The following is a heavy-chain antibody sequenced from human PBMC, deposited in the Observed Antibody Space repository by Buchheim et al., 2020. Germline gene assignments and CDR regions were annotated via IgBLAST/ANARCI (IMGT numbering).Heavy chain of an antibody. CDR2: IYYSGRT. J-gene: IGHJ4*02. CDR1: GGPIISGGYY. Sequence: QVQLQESGPGLVKPSQTLSLTCTVSGGPIISGGYYWSWIRQHPGKGLEWIGYIYYSGRTYHKPSLKIRVTISVDTSNNPFSLKLSSVTAADTAVYYCASSYYDILTGPQHFDYWGQGTL. CDR3: ASSYYDILTGPQHFDY. D-gene: IGHD3-9*01. V-gene: IGHV4-31*03.